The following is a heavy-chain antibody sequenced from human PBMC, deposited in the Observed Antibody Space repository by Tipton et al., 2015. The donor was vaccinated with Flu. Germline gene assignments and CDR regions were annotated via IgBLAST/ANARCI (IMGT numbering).Heavy chain of an antibody. CDR2: FSVYGGAT. J-gene: IGHJ5*02. D-gene: IGHD6-19*01. CDR3: AKVIPELVAGLDR. V-gene: IGHV3-23*01. Sequence: SLRLSCAVSGFTLTSYGMRWVRQAPGKGLEWISGFSVYGGATFFADSVKGRFTISRDYYKNSLYLQMNSLRPDDTAVYYCAKVIPELVAGLDRWGQGILVTVSA. CDR1: GFTLTSYG.